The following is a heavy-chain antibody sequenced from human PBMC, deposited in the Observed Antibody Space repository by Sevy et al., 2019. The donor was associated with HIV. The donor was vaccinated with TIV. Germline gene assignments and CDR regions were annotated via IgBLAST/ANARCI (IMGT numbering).Heavy chain of an antibody. V-gene: IGHV4-30-4*01. CDR3: ARYCIGTSPHNWFDP. D-gene: IGHD2-2*01. J-gene: IGHJ5*02. Sequence: SETLSLTCTVSGGSISSGDYYWTWMRQPPGQDLEWIGYIYYSGITYYNPSLKSRVAISDDTFKNQFSLKLASVTAADTAVYYWARYCIGTSPHNWFDPWGQGTLVTVSS. CDR1: GGSISSGDYY. CDR2: IYYSGIT.